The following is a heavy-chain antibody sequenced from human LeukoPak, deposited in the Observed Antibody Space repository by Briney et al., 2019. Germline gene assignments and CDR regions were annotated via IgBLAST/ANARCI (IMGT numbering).Heavy chain of an antibody. D-gene: IGHD6-6*01. CDR2: ISGSGSKT. V-gene: IGHV3-23*01. Sequence: GGSLRLSCAASGFIFSTCAINWVRQAPGKGLEWVSAISGSGSKTFYSDSVKGRFTISRDNPKNTLYLQMNSLRPEDTAVYYCARGQLDRKRPANKYNWFDPWGQGTLVTVSS. J-gene: IGHJ5*02. CDR3: ARGQLDRKRPANKYNWFDP. CDR1: GFIFSTCA.